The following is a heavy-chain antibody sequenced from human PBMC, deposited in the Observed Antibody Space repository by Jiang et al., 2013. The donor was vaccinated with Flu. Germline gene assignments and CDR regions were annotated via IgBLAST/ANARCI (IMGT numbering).Heavy chain of an antibody. CDR2: IIPIVNIA. D-gene: IGHD6-13*01. CDR1: GGIFTSYA. J-gene: IGHJ4*02. CDR3: ARGSSSAGGYYFDF. Sequence: GSSVKVSCKSSGGIFTSYAISWVRQVPGQGLEWMGGIIPIVNIANYAQKFQGRATITADKSTSTGYIELSSLRSEDTAVYYCARGSSSAGGYYFDFWGQGTLVTVSS. V-gene: IGHV1-69*17.